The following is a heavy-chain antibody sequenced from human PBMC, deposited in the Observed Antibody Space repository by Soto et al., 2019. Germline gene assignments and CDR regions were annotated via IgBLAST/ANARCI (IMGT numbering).Heavy chain of an antibody. CDR3: ARDRCSSTSCSSSWFDP. V-gene: IGHV1-18*01. CDR2: ISAYNGNT. D-gene: IGHD2-2*01. CDR1: GYTFTSYG. Sequence: ASVKVSCKASGYTFTSYGISWVRQAPGQGLEWMGWISAYNGNTNYAQKLQGRVTMTADTSTSTAYMELRSLRSDDTAVYYCARDRCSSTSCSSSWFDPWGQGTLVTVSS. J-gene: IGHJ5*02.